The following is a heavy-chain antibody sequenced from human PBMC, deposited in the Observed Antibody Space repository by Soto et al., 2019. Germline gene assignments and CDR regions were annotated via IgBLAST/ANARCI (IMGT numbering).Heavy chain of an antibody. CDR1: GGSFSGYY. D-gene: IGHD3-22*01. CDR2: INHSGST. J-gene: IGHJ5*02. CDR3: ARGLYYYDSSGYYPHNWFDP. Sequence: SETLSLTCAVYGGSFSGYYWSWIRQPPGKGLEWIGEINHSGSTNYNPSLKSRVTISVDTSKNQFSLKLSSVTAADTAVYYCARGLYYYDSSGYYPHNWFDPWGQGTLVTVSS. V-gene: IGHV4-34*01.